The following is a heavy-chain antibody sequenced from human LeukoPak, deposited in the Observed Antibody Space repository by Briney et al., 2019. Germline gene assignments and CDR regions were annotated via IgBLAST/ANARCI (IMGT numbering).Heavy chain of an antibody. V-gene: IGHV1-69*06. Sequence: SVKVSCKASVGTFSSYAISWVPQAPGQGLECMGEIIPIFGTANYSQNLQGRDTITADKSTSTSYMEVGRLRSEETGVYYCGIDRSGWYRGFDYWGQGTMVTVSS. J-gene: IGHJ4*02. CDR3: GIDRSGWYRGFDY. D-gene: IGHD6-19*01. CDR1: VGTFSSYA. CDR2: IIPIFGTA.